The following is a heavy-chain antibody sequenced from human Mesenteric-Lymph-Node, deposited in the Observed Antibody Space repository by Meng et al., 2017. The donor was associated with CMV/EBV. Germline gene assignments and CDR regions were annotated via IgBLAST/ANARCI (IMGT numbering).Heavy chain of an antibody. V-gene: IGHV4-59*01. CDR2: IYYTGST. J-gene: IGHJ4*02. CDR1: GGSISTYY. D-gene: IGHD3-22*01. CDR3: ARVGDIYDSSGYYYDC. Sequence: SETLSLTCTVSGGSISTYYWNWIRQPPGKGLEWIGYIYYTGSTRYNPSLKSRVTISVDTSKNQFSLKLSSVTAADTAVYYCARVGDIYDSSGYYYDCWGQGTLVTVSS.